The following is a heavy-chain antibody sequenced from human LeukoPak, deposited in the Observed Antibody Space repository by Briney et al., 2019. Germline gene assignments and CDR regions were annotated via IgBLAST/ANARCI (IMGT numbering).Heavy chain of an antibody. D-gene: IGHD6-19*01. CDR1: GFTFTNAC. V-gene: IGHV3-15*07. CDR3: TTHSVTVTGTHF. J-gene: IGHJ4*01. Sequence: GGSLRLSCVASGFTFTNACMTWVRQSPGRGLKWFARIKSNTNGGTSDYAAPVKGRFAISRDDSKNTLYLQMNGLKPEDTAMYYCTTHSVTVTGTHFWGQGALVIVSS. CDR2: IKSNTNGGTS.